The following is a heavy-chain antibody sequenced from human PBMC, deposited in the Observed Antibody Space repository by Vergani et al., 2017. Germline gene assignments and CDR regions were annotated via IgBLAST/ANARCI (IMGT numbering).Heavy chain of an antibody. Sequence: QVQLLQSGAAVRKPGSSVTVSCKASGDTFSNYAITWVRQAPGQGLQWMGRMIPTFDSKNYAPRFQGRVTITADASASTAYMELTRLTSEDTAVDFCARGASYFDSGVYADTWGQGTLVTVS. CDR2: MIPTFDSK. V-gene: IGHV1-69*13. CDR3: ARGASYFDSGVYADT. CDR1: GDTFSNYA. D-gene: IGHD3-22*01. J-gene: IGHJ5*02.